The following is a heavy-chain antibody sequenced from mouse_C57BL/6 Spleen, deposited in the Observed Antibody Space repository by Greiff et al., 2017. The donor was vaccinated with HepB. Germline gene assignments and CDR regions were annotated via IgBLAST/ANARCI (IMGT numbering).Heavy chain of an antibody. Sequence: QVQLQQSDAELVKPGASVKISCKVSGYTFTDHTIHWMKQRPEQGLEWIGYIYPRDGSTKYNEKFKGKATLTADKSSSTDYMQLNSLTSEDSAVYFCARPPLITTVADYYAMDYWGQGTSVTVSS. V-gene: IGHV1-78*01. CDR1: GYTFTDHT. CDR2: IYPRDGST. D-gene: IGHD1-1*01. J-gene: IGHJ4*01. CDR3: ARPPLITTVADYYAMDY.